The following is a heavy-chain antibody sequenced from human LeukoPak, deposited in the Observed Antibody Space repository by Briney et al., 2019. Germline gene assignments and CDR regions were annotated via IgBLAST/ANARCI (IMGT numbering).Heavy chain of an antibody. V-gene: IGHV3-21*04. D-gene: IGHD3-10*01. J-gene: IGHJ2*01. CDR3: ARDSVYRYFDL. CDR2: ISSSSSYI. Sequence: GGSLRLSCAASGFTFSSYSMNWVRQAPGKGLEWVSSISSSSSYIYYADSVKGRFTISRDNANNSLYLQMNSLRAEDTAVYYCARDSVYRYFDLWGRGTLVTVSS. CDR1: GFTFSSYS.